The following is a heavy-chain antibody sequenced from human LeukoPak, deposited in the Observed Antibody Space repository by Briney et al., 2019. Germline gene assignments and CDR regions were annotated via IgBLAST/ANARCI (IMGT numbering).Heavy chain of an antibody. Sequence: GRSLRLSCAASGFTFDDYAMHWVRQAPGKGLEWVSSISWNSGSIGYADSVKGRFTIPRDNAKNSLYLQMNSLRAKDTAFYYCARFRGSRPFDYWGQGTLVTVSS. J-gene: IGHJ4*02. V-gene: IGHV3-9*01. CDR2: ISWNSGSI. CDR1: GFTFDDYA. CDR3: ARFRGSRPFDY. D-gene: IGHD3-10*01.